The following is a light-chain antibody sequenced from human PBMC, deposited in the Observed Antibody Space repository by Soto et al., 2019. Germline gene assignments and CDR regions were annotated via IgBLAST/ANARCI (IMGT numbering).Light chain of an antibody. CDR3: AAWDSSLTAVV. CDR2: DND. Sequence: SVLTQPPSVSAAPGQIITISCSGSSSNTGNNYVSWYQHPPGKAPKLLIYDNDKRPSGIPDRFSGSKSGTSATLGITGLQTGDEGDYHCAAWDSSLTAVVFGGGTKLTVL. CDR1: SSNTGNNY. J-gene: IGLJ3*02. V-gene: IGLV1-51*01.